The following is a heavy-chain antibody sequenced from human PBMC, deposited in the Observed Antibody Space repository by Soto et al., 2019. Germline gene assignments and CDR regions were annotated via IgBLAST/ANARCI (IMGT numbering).Heavy chain of an antibody. D-gene: IGHD6-19*01. V-gene: IGHV7-4-1*01. Sequence: ASVKVSCKASGYTFTSYAMNWVRQAPGQGLEWMGWINTNTGNPTYAQGFTGRFVFSLDTSVSTAYLQICSLKAEDTAVYYCARDLDSSGWYSFYYYSGMDVWGQGTTVTVSS. J-gene: IGHJ6*02. CDR1: GYTFTSYA. CDR3: ARDLDSSGWYSFYYYSGMDV. CDR2: INTNTGNP.